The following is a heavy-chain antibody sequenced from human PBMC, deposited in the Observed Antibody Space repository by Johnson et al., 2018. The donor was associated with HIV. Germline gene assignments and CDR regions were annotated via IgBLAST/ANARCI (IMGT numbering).Heavy chain of an antibody. Sequence: VQLVESGGDLVQPGGSLTLSCAASGFTFDDYAMHWVRQAPGKGLEWVSLISWDGGSTYYADSVKGRFTISRDNSKNSLYLQMNSLRAEDTALYYCAKDIQAGTHDAFDIWGQGTMVTVSS. CDR1: GFTFDDYA. D-gene: IGHD1-7*01. V-gene: IGHV3-43D*03. CDR2: ISWDGGST. J-gene: IGHJ3*02. CDR3: AKDIQAGTHDAFDI.